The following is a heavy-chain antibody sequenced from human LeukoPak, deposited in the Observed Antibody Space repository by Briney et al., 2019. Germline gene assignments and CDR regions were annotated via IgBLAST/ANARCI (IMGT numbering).Heavy chain of an antibody. D-gene: IGHD3-22*01. CDR1: GGTFSSYA. CDR3: ARSLHYDSSGYYYFDY. CDR2: IIPIFGTA. J-gene: IGHJ4*02. Sequence: GASVKVSCKASGGTFSSYAISWVRQAPGQGLEWMGGIIPIFGTANYAQKFQGRVTITTDESTSTAYMELSSLRSEDTAVYYCARSLHYDSSGYYYFDYWGQGTLVTVSS. V-gene: IGHV1-69*05.